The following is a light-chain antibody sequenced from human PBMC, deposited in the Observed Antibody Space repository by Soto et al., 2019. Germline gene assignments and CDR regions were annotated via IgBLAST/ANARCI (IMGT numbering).Light chain of an antibody. CDR3: ETWDSNTRV. V-gene: IGLV4-60*03. J-gene: IGLJ3*02. Sequence: QSVLTQSSSASASLESSVKLTCTLSSGHSSYIIAWHQQQPGKAPRYLMKLERSGNYNKGSGVPDRCSGSSSGADRYLTISNLQSEDEADYYCETWDSNTRVFGGGTKLTVL. CDR2: LERSGNY. CDR1: SGHSSYI.